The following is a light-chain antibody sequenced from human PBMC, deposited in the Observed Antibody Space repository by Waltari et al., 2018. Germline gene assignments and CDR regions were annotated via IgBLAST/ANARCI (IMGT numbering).Light chain of an antibody. V-gene: IGLV3-1*01. Sequence: SYELTQPPSVSVSPGQTATITCSGDRLGAKYTSWYQQRHGQSPVMVIYQDNERPSGIPDRFSGSNSGNTATLTISGTQAMDEADYFCQAWDNSVGVFGGGTKLTVL. CDR3: QAWDNSVGV. CDR1: RLGAKY. J-gene: IGLJ3*02. CDR2: QDN.